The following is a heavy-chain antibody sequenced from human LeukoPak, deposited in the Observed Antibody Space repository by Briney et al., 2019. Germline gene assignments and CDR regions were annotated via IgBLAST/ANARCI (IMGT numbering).Heavy chain of an antibody. Sequence: ASVKVPCKASGYTFTGYYMHWVRQAPGQGLEWMGWINPNSGGTNYAQKFQGWVTMTRDTSISTAYMELSRLRSDDTAVYYCARGNRYSSSWYLKRQSAFDTWGQGTMVTVSS. J-gene: IGHJ3*02. V-gene: IGHV1-2*04. D-gene: IGHD6-13*01. CDR1: GYTFTGYY. CDR2: INPNSGGT. CDR3: ARGNRYSSSWYLKRQSAFDT.